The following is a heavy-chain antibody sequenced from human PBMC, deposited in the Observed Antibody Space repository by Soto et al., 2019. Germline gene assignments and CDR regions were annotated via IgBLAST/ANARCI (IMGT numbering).Heavy chain of an antibody. D-gene: IGHD6-13*01. CDR3: ARRSPYSSSWYLGYNWFGP. J-gene: IGHJ5*02. CDR2: IYYSGST. V-gene: IGHV4-59*01. CDR1: GGSISSYY. Sequence: SETLSLTCTVSGGSISSYYWSWIRQPPGKGLEWIGYIYYSGSTNYNPSLKSRVTISVDTSKNQFSLKLSSVTAADTAVYYCARRSPYSSSWYLGYNWFGPWGQGTLVTVSS.